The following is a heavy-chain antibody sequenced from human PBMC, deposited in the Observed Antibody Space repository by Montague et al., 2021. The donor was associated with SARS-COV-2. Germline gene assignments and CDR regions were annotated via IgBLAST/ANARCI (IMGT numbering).Heavy chain of an antibody. V-gene: IGHV3-23*01. Sequence: SLRLSCAASGFTFSSYAISWVRQAPLKGLEWVSAISVSSSSTYYADYLNGRFTISRYKSENTLYLQMNSLRAEDTAVYYCAKGVEVDYWGQGILVTVSS. CDR3: AKGVEVDY. CDR2: ISVSSSST. CDR1: GFTFSSYA. J-gene: IGHJ4*02.